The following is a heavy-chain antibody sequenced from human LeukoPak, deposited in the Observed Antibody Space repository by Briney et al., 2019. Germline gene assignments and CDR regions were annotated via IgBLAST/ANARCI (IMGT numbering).Heavy chain of an antibody. CDR3: ARGGGYYDFWSAPYGTTEFDY. D-gene: IGHD3-3*01. CDR1: GYTLTSYY. V-gene: IGHV1-46*01. Sequence: ASVKVSCKASGYTLTSYYMHWVRQAPGQGLEWMGIINPSGGSTSYAQKFQGRVTMTRDTSTSTVYMELSSLRSEDTAVYYCARGGGYYDFWSAPYGTTEFDYWGQGTLVTVSS. CDR2: INPSGGST. J-gene: IGHJ4*02.